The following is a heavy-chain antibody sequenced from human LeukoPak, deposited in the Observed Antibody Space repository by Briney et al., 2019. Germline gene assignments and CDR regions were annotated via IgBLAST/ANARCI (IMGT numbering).Heavy chain of an antibody. Sequence: GGSLRLSCAASGFTFSSYEMNWVRQAPGKGLEWVSYISSSGSTIYYADSVKGRFTISRDNAKSSLYLQMNSLRAEDTAVYYCARDPGSGYEEHFDYWGQGTLVTVSS. J-gene: IGHJ4*02. CDR1: GFTFSSYE. D-gene: IGHD5-12*01. V-gene: IGHV3-48*03. CDR2: ISSSGSTI. CDR3: ARDPGSGYEEHFDY.